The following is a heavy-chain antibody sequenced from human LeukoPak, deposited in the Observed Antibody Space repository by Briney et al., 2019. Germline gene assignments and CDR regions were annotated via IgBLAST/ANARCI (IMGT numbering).Heavy chain of an antibody. Sequence: SETLSLTCTVSGGSISSSSYYWGWIRQPPGKGLEWIGSIYYSGSTYYNPSLKSRVTISVDTSKNQFSLKLSSVTAADTAVYYCATRPTYYYDSSGYYPDYWGQGTLVTVSS. CDR1: GGSISSSSYY. CDR3: ATRPTYYYDSSGYYPDY. CDR2: IYYSGST. J-gene: IGHJ4*02. V-gene: IGHV4-39*07. D-gene: IGHD3-22*01.